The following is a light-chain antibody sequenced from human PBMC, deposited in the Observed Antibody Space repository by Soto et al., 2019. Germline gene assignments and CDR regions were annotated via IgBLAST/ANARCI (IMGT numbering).Light chain of an antibody. J-gene: IGKJ2*01. CDR3: QQRSNWPPVYT. V-gene: IGKV3-11*01. Sequence: EIVLTQSPATLSLSPGERATLSCRASQSVSTNLAWFQQKPGQAPRLLIYDASDRATGIPARFSGSGSGTDFTRTISSLEPEDFAVYYCQQRSNWPPVYTFGQGTKLEIK. CDR2: DAS. CDR1: QSVSTN.